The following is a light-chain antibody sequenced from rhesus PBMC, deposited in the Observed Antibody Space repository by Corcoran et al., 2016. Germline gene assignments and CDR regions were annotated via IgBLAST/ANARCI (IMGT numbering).Light chain of an antibody. CDR3: QQHNSYPLS. J-gene: IGKJ4*01. Sequence: DIQMTQSPSSLSASVGDTVTITCRASPGISSSLAWYQLKPGKAPKLLFYKASHLQSGVPSRYSGNGSGTDFTLTITSLQPEDFTTYYCQQHNSYPLSFGGGTKVKIK. CDR2: KAS. CDR1: PGISSS. V-gene: IGKV1-25*01.